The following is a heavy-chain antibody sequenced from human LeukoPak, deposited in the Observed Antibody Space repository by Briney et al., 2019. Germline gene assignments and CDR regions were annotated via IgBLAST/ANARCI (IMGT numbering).Heavy chain of an antibody. D-gene: IGHD3-10*01. Sequence: GGSLRLSCAASGFTFSSYRMSWVRQAPGKGLEWVANIKEDGSEKNYVGSVKGRFTISRDNAKNSLHLQMNSLRAEDTAVYYCARRHHFGFLDSWGQGTLVTVSS. J-gene: IGHJ4*02. V-gene: IGHV3-7*04. CDR2: IKEDGSEK. CDR3: ARRHHFGFLDS. CDR1: GFTFSSYR.